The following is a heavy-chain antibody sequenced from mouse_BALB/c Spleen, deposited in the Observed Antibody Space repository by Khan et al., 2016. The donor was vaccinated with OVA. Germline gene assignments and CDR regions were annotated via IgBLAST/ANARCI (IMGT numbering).Heavy chain of an antibody. D-gene: IGHD2-3*01. CDR1: GYTFTDYA. CDR2: ISTYSGNT. J-gene: IGHJ2*01. V-gene: IGHV1S137*01. Sequence: QVQLQQSGPELVRPGVSVKISCKGSGYTFTDYAMYWVKQSHAKSLEWIGLISTYSGNTNYNQKFKGKATMTVDKSSSTAYMDLARLTSEYSSIYYCARPSCDVYFDYCGQGTTLTVSS. CDR3: ARPSCDVYFDY.